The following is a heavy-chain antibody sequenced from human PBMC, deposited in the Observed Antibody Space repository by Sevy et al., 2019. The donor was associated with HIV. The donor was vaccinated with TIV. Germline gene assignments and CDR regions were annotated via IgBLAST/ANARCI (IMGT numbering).Heavy chain of an antibody. J-gene: IGHJ6*02. CDR2: IKSKTDGGTT. CDR1: GFTFSNAW. CDR3: TTGPHYDFWSGYYLFYYYYGMDV. D-gene: IGHD3-3*01. V-gene: IGHV3-15*01. Sequence: GGSLRLSCAASGFTFSNAWMSWVRQAPGKGLEWVGRIKSKTDGGTTDYAAPVKGRFTISIDDSKNTLYLKMNSLKTEDTAVYYCTTGPHYDFWSGYYLFYYYYGMDVWGQGTTVTVSS.